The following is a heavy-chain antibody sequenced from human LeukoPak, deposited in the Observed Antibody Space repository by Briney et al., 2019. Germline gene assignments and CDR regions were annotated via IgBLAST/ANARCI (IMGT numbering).Heavy chain of an antibody. CDR1: GFTFSSYS. CDR2: IWYDGSNK. Sequence: SGGSLRLSCAASGFTFSSYSMNWVRQAPGKGLEWVAVIWYDGSNKYYADSVKGRFTISRDNSKNTLYLQMNSLRAEDTAVYYCAKGREGAGNWGQGTLVTVSS. CDR3: AKGREGAGN. D-gene: IGHD1-26*01. V-gene: IGHV3-33*06. J-gene: IGHJ4*02.